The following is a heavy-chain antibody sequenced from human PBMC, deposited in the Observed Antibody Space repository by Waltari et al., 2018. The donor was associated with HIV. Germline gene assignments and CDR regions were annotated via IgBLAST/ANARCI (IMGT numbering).Heavy chain of an antibody. CDR2: IIPILGIA. J-gene: IGHJ4*02. CDR1: GGTFSSYT. D-gene: IGHD6-19*01. Sequence: QVQLVQSGAEVKKPGSSVKVSCKASGGTFSSYTISWVRQAPGQGLEWMGRIIPILGIANYAQKFQGRVTITADKSTSTAYMELSSLRSEDTAVYYCARTSGSGWYTGENWGQGTLVTVSS. V-gene: IGHV1-69*02. CDR3: ARTSGSGWYTGEN.